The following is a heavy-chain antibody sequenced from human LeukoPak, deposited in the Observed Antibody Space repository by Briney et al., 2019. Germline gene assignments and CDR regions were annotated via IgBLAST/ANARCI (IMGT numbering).Heavy chain of an antibody. CDR2: ISWNSGSI. J-gene: IGHJ4*02. CDR1: GFTFDDYA. Sequence: PGGSLLLSCAASGFTFDDYAMHWVRQAPGKGLEWVSGISWNSGSIGYADSVKGRFTISRDNAKNSLYLQMNSLRVEDTALYYCAKVGRIAADWGQGTLVTVSS. D-gene: IGHD6-13*01. V-gene: IGHV3-9*01. CDR3: AKVGRIAAD.